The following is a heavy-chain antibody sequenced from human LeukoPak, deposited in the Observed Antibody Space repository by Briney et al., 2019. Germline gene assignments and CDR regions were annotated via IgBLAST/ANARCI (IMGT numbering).Heavy chain of an antibody. CDR2: IYYSGST. CDR1: GGSISSSSYY. D-gene: IGHD5-12*01. Sequence: SETLSLTCTVSGGSISSSSYYWGWIRQPPGKGLEWIGSIYYSGSTYYNLSLKSRVTISVDTSKNQFSLKLSSVTAADTAVYYCARGLSGHGEDYWGQGTLVTVSS. J-gene: IGHJ4*02. V-gene: IGHV4-39*07. CDR3: ARGLSGHGEDY.